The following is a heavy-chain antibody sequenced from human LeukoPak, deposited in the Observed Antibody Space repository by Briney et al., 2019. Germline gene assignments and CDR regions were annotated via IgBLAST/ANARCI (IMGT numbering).Heavy chain of an antibody. J-gene: IGHJ4*02. D-gene: IGHD3-10*02. CDR1: GFTFSSYE. Sequence: PGGSLRLSCAAPGFTFSSYEMNWVRQAPGKGLEWVSYISRSGSTIYYADSVKGRFTISRDNAKNSLYLQMNSLRAEDTAVYYCARDPSSDGRGDYWGQGTLVTVSS. V-gene: IGHV3-48*03. CDR3: ARDPSSDGRGDY. CDR2: ISRSGSTI.